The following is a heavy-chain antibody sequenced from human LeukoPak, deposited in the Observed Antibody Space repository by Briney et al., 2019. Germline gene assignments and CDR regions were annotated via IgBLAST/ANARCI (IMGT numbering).Heavy chain of an antibody. D-gene: IGHD3-22*01. CDR3: ARAAGGLLLPYSPFDY. V-gene: IGHV3-7*01. CDR1: GFTFSSYG. J-gene: IGHJ4*02. CDR2: IKQDGSEK. Sequence: GGSLSLSCAASGFTFSSYGMHWVRQAPGKGLEWVANIKQDGSEKYYVDSVKGRFTIARDNAKNSLYLQMNSLRAEDTAAYYCARAAGGLLLPYSPFDYWGQGTLVTVSS.